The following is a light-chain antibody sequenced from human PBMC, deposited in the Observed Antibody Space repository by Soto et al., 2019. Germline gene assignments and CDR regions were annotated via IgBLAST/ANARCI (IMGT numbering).Light chain of an antibody. Sequence: EIELTQSPGTLSLSPGERATLSFRASQSVRSSYFAWYQQKPGQAPRILIYGASSRATGIPDRFSGSGSGTDCTLTISRLDPEDFAVYYCQQYVGSPPTFGGGTKVEIK. CDR1: QSVRSSY. V-gene: IGKV3-20*01. J-gene: IGKJ4*01. CDR2: GAS. CDR3: QQYVGSPPT.